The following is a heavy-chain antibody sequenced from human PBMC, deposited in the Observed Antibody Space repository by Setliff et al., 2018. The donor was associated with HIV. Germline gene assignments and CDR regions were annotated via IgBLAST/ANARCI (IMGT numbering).Heavy chain of an antibody. V-gene: IGHV3-23*01. CDR1: GFTFATYA. Sequence: GGSLRLSCAASGFTFATYAMNWVRQAPGKGLEWVSTITDSGDSTYYADSVKGRFTISRDNSKNTLYLQMNSLTDADTALYYCVKVPGSGIVRYFDYWGQGALVTVSS. J-gene: IGHJ4*02. CDR2: ITDSGDST. D-gene: IGHD3-22*01. CDR3: VKVPGSGIVRYFDY.